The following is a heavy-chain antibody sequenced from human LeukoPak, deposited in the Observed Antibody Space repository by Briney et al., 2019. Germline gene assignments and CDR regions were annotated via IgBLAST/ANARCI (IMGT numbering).Heavy chain of an antibody. CDR2: FDPEDGET. CDR1: GYTPTELS. CDR3: ARDGANYDILTGYRYYYYYMDV. D-gene: IGHD3-9*01. Sequence: ASVKVSCKVSGYTPTELSMHWVRQAPGKGLEWMGGFDPEDGETIYAQKFQGRVTITADESTSTAYMELSSLRSEDTAVYYCARDGANYDILTGYRYYYYYMDVWGKGTTVTISS. V-gene: IGHV1-24*01. J-gene: IGHJ6*03.